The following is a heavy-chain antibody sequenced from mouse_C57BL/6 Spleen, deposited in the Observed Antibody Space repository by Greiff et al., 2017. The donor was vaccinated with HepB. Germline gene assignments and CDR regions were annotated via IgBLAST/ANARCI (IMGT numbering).Heavy chain of an antibody. Sequence: QVQLQQSGAELVRPGASVTLSCKASGYTFTDYEMHWVKQTPVHGLEWIGAIDPETGGTAYNQKFKGKAILTADKSSSTAYMELRSLTSEDSAVYYCSWIYYGYDDGYAMDYWGQGTSVTVSS. V-gene: IGHV1-15*01. D-gene: IGHD2-2*01. CDR3: SWIYYGYDDGYAMDY. J-gene: IGHJ4*01. CDR2: IDPETGGT. CDR1: GYTFTDYE.